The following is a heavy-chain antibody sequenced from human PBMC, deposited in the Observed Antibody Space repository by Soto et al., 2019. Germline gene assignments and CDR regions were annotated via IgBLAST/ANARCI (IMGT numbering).Heavy chain of an antibody. J-gene: IGHJ3*02. V-gene: IGHV4-31*03. CDR2: IYYSGSN. CDR3: ARDDGYCSGGSCPTGDAFDI. D-gene: IGHD2-15*01. CDR1: GGSISSGGYY. Sequence: QVQLQESGPGLVKPSQTLSLTCTVSGGSISSGGYYWSWIRQHPGKGLEWIGYIYYSGSNYYNPSLKSRVTISLDTSNNQFSLKLSSVPAADTAVYYCARDDGYCSGGSCPTGDAFDICGQGTMVTVSS.